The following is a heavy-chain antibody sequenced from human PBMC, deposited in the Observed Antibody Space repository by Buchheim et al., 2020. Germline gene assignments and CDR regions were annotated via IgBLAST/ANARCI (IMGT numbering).Heavy chain of an antibody. D-gene: IGHD5-18*01. J-gene: IGHJ4*02. Sequence: QVQLVESGGGVVQPGRSLRLSCAASGFTFSSYGMHWVRQAPGKGLEWVAVISYDGSNKYYADSVQGRFTISRDNSKNTLYLQMNSLRAEDTAVYYCAKDLRSYGLDYWGQGTL. CDR1: GFTFSSYG. V-gene: IGHV3-30*18. CDR3: AKDLRSYGLDY. CDR2: ISYDGSNK.